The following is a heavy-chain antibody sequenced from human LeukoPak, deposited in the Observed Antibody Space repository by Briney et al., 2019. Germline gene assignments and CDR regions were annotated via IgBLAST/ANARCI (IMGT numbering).Heavy chain of an antibody. J-gene: IGHJ4*02. D-gene: IGHD6-19*01. V-gene: IGHV4-34*01. CDR2: INHSGST. CDR3: ARFPVAGTGRIGYFDY. CDR1: GVSFSGYY. Sequence: PSETLSLTCAVYGVSFSGYYWSWIRQPPGKGLEWIGEINHSGSTNYNPSLKSRVTISVDTSKNQFSLKLSSVTAADTAVYYCARFPVAGTGRIGYFDYWGQGTLVTVSS.